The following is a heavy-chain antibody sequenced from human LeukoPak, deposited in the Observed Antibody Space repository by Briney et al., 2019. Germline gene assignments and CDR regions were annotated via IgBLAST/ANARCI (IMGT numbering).Heavy chain of an antibody. V-gene: IGHV3-74*01. CDR1: GFTFSNYW. D-gene: IGHD6-13*01. J-gene: IGHJ4*02. CDR3: ASASSHRIAAGGDY. Sequence: PGGSLRLSCAASGFTFSNYWMHWVRHAPGKGLVWVSRINSDGSSRNYADSVKGRFTTSRDNAKNTLYLQMNSLRAEDTAVYYCASASSHRIAAGGDYWGQGTLVTVSS. CDR2: INSDGSSR.